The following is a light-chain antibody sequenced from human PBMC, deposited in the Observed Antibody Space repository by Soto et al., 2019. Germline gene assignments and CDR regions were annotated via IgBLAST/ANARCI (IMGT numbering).Light chain of an antibody. Sequence: QSVLTQPPSASRSPGQSVTISCTGSSSDVGGYNYVAWYQQHPGKAPKLMIYEVNKRPSGVPDRFSGSKPGNTASLTVSGLQAEDEADYYCSSNAGSNRYVFVTGTNETVL. J-gene: IGLJ1*01. V-gene: IGLV2-8*02. CDR3: SSNAGSNRYV. CDR1: SSDVGGYNY. CDR2: EVN.